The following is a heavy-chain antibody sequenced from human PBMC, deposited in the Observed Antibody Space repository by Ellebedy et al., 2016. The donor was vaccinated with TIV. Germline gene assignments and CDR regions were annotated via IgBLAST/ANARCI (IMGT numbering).Heavy chain of an antibody. CDR3: ARARIELATYDY. V-gene: IGHV1-69*13. CDR2: IIPIFGTA. J-gene: IGHJ4*02. Sequence: ASVKVSCKASGGTFSSYAISWVRQAPGQGLEWMGGIIPIFGTANYAQKFQGRVTITADESTSTVYMDLTSLRSEDTAVYYCARARIELATYDYWGQGTLITVSS. CDR1: GGTFSSYA. D-gene: IGHD5-12*01.